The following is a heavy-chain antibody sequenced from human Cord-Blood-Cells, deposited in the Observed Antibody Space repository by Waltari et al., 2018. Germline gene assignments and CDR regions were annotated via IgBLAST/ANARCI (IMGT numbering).Heavy chain of an antibody. D-gene: IGHD3-9*01. J-gene: IGHJ6*02. CDR3: AKDLGGRAISLRNGMDV. CDR1: GFTFSSYA. V-gene: IGHV3-23*04. CDR2: ISVSGGRT. Sequence: EVQLVESGGGLVQPGGSLRLSCAASGFTFSSYAMRWVRQAPGKGLVWVSAISVSGGRTYYADSVKGRFTSSRDKSKNTLYLQMNSLRAEDTAVYYCAKDLGGRAISLRNGMDVWGQGTTVTVSS.